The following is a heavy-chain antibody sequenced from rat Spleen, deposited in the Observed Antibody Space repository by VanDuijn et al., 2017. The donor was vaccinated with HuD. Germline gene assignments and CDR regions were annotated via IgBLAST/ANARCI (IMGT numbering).Heavy chain of an antibody. J-gene: IGHJ2*01. V-gene: IGHV5-25*01. Sequence: EVQLVESGGGLVQPGRSLKLSCAASGFIFSDHYVAWVRQGPTKGLEWVATITNASGRTYYPDSVKGRFTISRDTAQNTLYLQMNSLRSEDTATYYCASATYWGQGVMVTVSS. CDR3: ASATY. CDR2: ITNASGRT. D-gene: IGHD4-3*01. CDR1: GFIFSDHY.